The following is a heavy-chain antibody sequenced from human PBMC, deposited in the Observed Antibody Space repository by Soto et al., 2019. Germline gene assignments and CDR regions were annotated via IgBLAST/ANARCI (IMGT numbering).Heavy chain of an antibody. CDR1: VISICSYS. Sequence: SASQSLTCTFSVISICSYSWRWIHHPPGKGLEWIGYIYYSGSTNYNPSLKSRVTISVDTSKNQFSLKLSSVTAADTAVYYCARADSSGYSFSLDYWGQGTLVTVS. CDR2: IYYSGST. D-gene: IGHD3-22*01. J-gene: IGHJ4*02. CDR3: ARADSSGYSFSLDY. V-gene: IGHV4-59*07.